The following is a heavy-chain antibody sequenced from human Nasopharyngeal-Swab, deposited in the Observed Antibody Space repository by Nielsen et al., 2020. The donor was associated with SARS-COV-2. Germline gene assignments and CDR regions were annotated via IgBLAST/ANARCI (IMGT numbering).Heavy chain of an antibody. D-gene: IGHD5-18*01. CDR3: TRDFPFSVDTATRGYMDV. CDR1: GFTFGDYA. V-gene: IGHV3-49*03. CDR2: IRNKDYGGTT. J-gene: IGHJ6*03. Sequence: GGSLRLSCTASGFTFGDYAMNWFRQAQGTGLEWVPYIRNKDYGGTTEYAASVRGRFTIPRDDTKNIAYLQMNSLTTEDTAVYYCTRDFPFSVDTATRGYMDVWGKGTTVTVSS.